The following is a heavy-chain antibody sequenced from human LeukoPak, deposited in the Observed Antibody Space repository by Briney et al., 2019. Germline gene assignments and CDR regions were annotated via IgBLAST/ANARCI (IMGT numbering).Heavy chain of an antibody. Sequence: GESLRLSCAASGFTFSTYWMHWVRQAPGKGLVWVSLINSDGGVTNYADSVKGRFTISRDNAKNTLYLQMSSLRVEDTAVYYCTRGGSSPDYWGQGTLVTVSS. CDR2: INSDGGVT. J-gene: IGHJ4*02. CDR3: TRGGSSPDY. CDR1: GFTFSTYW. V-gene: IGHV3-74*01. D-gene: IGHD6-6*01.